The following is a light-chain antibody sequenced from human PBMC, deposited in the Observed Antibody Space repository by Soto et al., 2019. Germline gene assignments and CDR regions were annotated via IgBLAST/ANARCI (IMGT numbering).Light chain of an antibody. CDR3: SSYTSSSTLV. J-gene: IGLJ3*02. CDR1: SSDVGGYNY. Sequence: QPVLTQPASVSGSPGQSITISCTGTSSDVGGYNYVSWYQQHPGKAPKLMIYEVSNRPSGVSSRFSGSKSGNTASLTISGLQADDEADYYCSSYTSSSTLVFGGGTKLTVL. V-gene: IGLV2-14*01. CDR2: EVS.